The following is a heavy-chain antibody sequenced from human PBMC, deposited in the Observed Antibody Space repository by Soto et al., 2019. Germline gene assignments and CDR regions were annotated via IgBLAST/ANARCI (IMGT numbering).Heavy chain of an antibody. CDR2: FYDSGST. CDR3: AASAPPATNYYYAMDV. J-gene: IGHJ6*02. CDR1: GGSVSSGCFY. V-gene: IGHV4-61*01. D-gene: IGHD5-12*01. Sequence: KASETLSLTCTVSGGSVSSGCFYWSWIRRPPGKGLEWIGYFYDSGSTNYNPSLRSRVTMSVDTSKNQFSLKLSSVTAADTAVYYCAASAPPATNYYYAMDVWGQGTTVTVSS.